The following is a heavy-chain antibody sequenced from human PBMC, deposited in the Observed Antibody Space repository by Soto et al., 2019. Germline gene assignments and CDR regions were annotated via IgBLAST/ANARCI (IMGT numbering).Heavy chain of an antibody. Sequence: EVQLLESGGGLVQPGGSLRLSCAASGFTFSSYAMSWVRQAPGKGLEWVSTTSSSGGSTYYADSVKGRFTISRDNSKNTFYLRMNSLRAEDMAVYYCAKDGGYGWGSYYSDDWGQGTLVTVSS. CDR3: AKDGGYGWGSYYSDD. V-gene: IGHV3-23*01. J-gene: IGHJ4*02. CDR2: TSSSGGST. CDR1: GFTFSSYA. D-gene: IGHD3-10*01.